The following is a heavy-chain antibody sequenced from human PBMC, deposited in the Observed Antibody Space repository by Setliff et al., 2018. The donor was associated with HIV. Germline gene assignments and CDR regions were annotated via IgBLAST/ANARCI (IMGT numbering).Heavy chain of an antibody. CDR2: MYNDGST. V-gene: IGHV4-61*09. CDR3: ARDSRWLQFPYFDS. J-gene: IGHJ4*01. CDR1: GGSITSGNYF. D-gene: IGHD5-12*01. Sequence: SETLSLTCTVSGGSITSGNYFWSWIRQPAGKGLEWIGHMYNDGSTNYNPSFKSRVTISADTSKNQFSLKLSSVTAADTAVYYCARDSRWLQFPYFDSWGQGTPVTVSS.